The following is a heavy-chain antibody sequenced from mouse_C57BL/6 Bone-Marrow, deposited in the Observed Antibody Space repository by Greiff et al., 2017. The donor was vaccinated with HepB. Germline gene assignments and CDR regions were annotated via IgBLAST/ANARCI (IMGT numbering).Heavy chain of an antibody. D-gene: IGHD1-1*01. Sequence: QVQLQQSGAELVKPGASVKMSCKASGYTFTSYWITWVKQWPGQGLEWIGDIYPGSGSTNYNEKFKSKATLTVDTASSTAYRQLRSLTSEDDAVYYSARNYGEAMDYWGQGTSVTVSS. CDR1: GYTFTSYW. CDR2: IYPGSGST. V-gene: IGHV1-55*01. CDR3: ARNYGEAMDY. J-gene: IGHJ4*01.